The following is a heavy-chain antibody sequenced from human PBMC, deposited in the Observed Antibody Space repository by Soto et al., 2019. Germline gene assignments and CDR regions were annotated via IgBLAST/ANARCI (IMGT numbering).Heavy chain of an antibody. V-gene: IGHV1-46*01. J-gene: IGHJ5*02. CDR1: GDTFTDYY. CDR2: VNPSGGHT. D-gene: IGHD2-21*02. CDR3: ARGGNVVVVPAALAS. Sequence: QVQLVQSGAEVKKPGASVKVSCKASGDTFTDYYIHWVRQAPGQGLEWMGTVNPSGGHTTYAQHFLGRMTMTRDTSTSTLYMELTSLPSEDTAVYYCARGGNVVVVPAALASWRQGTLVTVSS.